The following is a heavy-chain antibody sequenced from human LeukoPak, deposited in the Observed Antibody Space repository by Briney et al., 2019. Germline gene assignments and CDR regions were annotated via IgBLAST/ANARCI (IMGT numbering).Heavy chain of an antibody. V-gene: IGHV1-2*02. Sequence: GASVKVSCKASGYTFTGYYMHWVRQAPGQGLEWMGWINPNSGGTNYAQKFQGRVTMTRDTSISTAYMGLSRLRSDDTAVYYCASVAYCGGDCYSSNPYFDYWGQGTLVTVSS. CDR2: INPNSGGT. CDR3: ASVAYCGGDCYSSNPYFDY. D-gene: IGHD2-21*02. CDR1: GYTFTGYY. J-gene: IGHJ4*02.